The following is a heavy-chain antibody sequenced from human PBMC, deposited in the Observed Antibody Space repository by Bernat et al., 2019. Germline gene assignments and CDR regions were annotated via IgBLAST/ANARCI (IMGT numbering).Heavy chain of an antibody. V-gene: IGHV3-7*01. CDR3: ARVPGVERYFDY. J-gene: IGHJ4*02. CDR1: GFTFSSVW. Sequence: EVQLVESGGGLVQPGGSLRLSCAASGFTFSSVWMSWVRQVPGKGLEWVANIKQDGREKFYVDSGKGRLTISRDNAKNSLYLQMNSLRAEDTAVYYCARVPGVERYFDYWGQGTLVTVSS. D-gene: IGHD1-1*01. CDR2: IKQDGREK.